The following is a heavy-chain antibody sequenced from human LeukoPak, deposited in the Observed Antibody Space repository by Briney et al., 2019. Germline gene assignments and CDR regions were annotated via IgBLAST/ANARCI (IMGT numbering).Heavy chain of an antibody. CDR1: GLTFSSYA. CDR2: ISYDGSNK. V-gene: IGHV3-30-3*01. CDR3: ARDRSSNEYYFDY. Sequence: PGGSLRLSCAASGLTFSSYAMHWVRQAPGKGLECAAVISYDGSNKYYADSVKGRFTISRDNSMNTLYLQMNSLRAEDTAVYYCARDRSSNEYYFDYWGQGTLVTVSS. D-gene: IGHD2-2*01. J-gene: IGHJ4*02.